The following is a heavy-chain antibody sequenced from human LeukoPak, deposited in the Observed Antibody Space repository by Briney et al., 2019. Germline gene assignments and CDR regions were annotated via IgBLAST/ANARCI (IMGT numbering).Heavy chain of an antibody. J-gene: IGHJ4*02. D-gene: IGHD3-16*02. V-gene: IGHV4-34*01. Sequence: SETLSLTCAVYGGSFSGYYWSWILQPPGKGLEWIGEINHSGSTNYNPSLKSRVTISVDTSKNQFSLKLSSVTAADTAVYYCARVVEEYYDYIWGSYRTGPYYYFDYWGQGTLVTVSS. CDR3: ARVVEEYYDYIWGSYRTGPYYYFDY. CDR2: INHSGST. CDR1: GGSFSGYY.